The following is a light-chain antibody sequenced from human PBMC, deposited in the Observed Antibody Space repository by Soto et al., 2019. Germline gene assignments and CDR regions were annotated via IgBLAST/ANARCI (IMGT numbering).Light chain of an antibody. CDR1: QSVRNN. J-gene: IGKJ5*01. CDR3: QQDNNWPPIT. V-gene: IGKV3-15*01. Sequence: EIMMTQSPATLSVSPGERATLSCRASQSVRNNLAWYQQKPGQAPRLLIYYASTRATGIPARFSGSGSGTEVTLTISSLQSEDFALYYCQQDNNWPPITFGQGTLLEIK. CDR2: YAS.